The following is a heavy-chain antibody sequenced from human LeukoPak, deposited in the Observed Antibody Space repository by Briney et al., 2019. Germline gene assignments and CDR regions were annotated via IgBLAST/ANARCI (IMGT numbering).Heavy chain of an antibody. Sequence: GGCLRLSCAASGFTFSSYSMNWVRQAPGKGLEWVSSLSSSSSYIYYADSVKGRFTISRDNAKNSLYLQMNSLRAEDTAVYYCARDQARYDFWSGYFRYWGQGTLVTVSS. D-gene: IGHD3-3*01. CDR3: ARDQARYDFWSGYFRY. V-gene: IGHV3-21*01. CDR2: LSSSSSYI. CDR1: GFTFSSYS. J-gene: IGHJ4*02.